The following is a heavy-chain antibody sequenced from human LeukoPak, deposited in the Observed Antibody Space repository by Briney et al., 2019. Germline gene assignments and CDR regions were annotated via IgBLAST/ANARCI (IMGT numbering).Heavy chain of an antibody. CDR2: IKRDGSKK. D-gene: IGHD6-6*01. V-gene: IGHV3-7*03. CDR3: AKVNAAARLGDAFDI. CDR1: GFTFDSYW. Sequence: PGGSLRLSCVASGFTFDSYWMTWVRRAPGKGLEWVANIKRDGSKKNYVDSVKGRFTISRDNAKNSLFLQMNSLRAEDTAVYYCAKVNAAARLGDAFDIWGQGTMVTVSS. J-gene: IGHJ3*02.